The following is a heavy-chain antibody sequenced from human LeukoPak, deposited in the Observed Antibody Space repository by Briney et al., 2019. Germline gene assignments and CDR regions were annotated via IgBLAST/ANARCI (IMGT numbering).Heavy chain of an antibody. CDR2: INHSGST. Sequence: SETLSLTCAVYGGSFSGYYWSWIRQPPGKGLEWMGEINHSGSTNYNPSLKSRVTISVDTSKNQFSLKLSSVTAADTAVYYCARLVGSGYLVGAFDIWGQGTMVTVSS. J-gene: IGHJ3*02. D-gene: IGHD3-22*01. CDR3: ARLVGSGYLVGAFDI. V-gene: IGHV4-34*01. CDR1: GGSFSGYY.